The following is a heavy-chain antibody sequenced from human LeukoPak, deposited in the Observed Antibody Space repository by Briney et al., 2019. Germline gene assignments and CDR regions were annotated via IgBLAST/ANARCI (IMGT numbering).Heavy chain of an antibody. D-gene: IGHD3-10*01. CDR1: GGSFSGYY. V-gene: IGHV4-34*01. CDR3: ARMQYYYGSGTSPPYYYMDV. Sequence: SETLSLTCVAYGGSFSGYYWSWIRQPPGKGLEWIGEINHSGSTNYNPSLKSRVTMSVDTSKKQFSLKLSSVTAADTAVYYCARMQYYYGSGTSPPYYYMDVWGKGTTVTISS. CDR2: INHSGST. J-gene: IGHJ6*03.